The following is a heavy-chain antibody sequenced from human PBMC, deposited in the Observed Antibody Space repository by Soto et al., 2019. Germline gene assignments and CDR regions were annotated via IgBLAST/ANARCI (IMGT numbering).Heavy chain of an antibody. CDR1: GFTFSSYA. J-gene: IGHJ6*02. Sequence: PGGSLRLSCAASGFTFSSYAMSWVRQAPGKGLEWVSAISGSGGSTYYADSVKGRFTISRDNSKNTLYLQMNSLRAEDTAVYYCVNEGPEDYYYYGMDVWGQGTTVTVSS. V-gene: IGHV3-23*01. CDR2: ISGSGGST. CDR3: VNEGPEDYYYYGMDV.